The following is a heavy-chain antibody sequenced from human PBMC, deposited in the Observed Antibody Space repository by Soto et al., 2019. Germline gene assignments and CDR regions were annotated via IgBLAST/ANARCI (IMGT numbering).Heavy chain of an antibody. J-gene: IGHJ4*02. V-gene: IGHV4-39*01. CDR1: GGSISNGGYY. D-gene: IGHD6-19*01. CDR3: ARQEDSSTYYRAFYFDY. CDR2: VSYSGST. Sequence: PSESLSLSCTVSGGSISNGGYYWGWIRPSPGEGLGWIGSVSYSGSTYYSPSLKSRDTISVETTTTRISVTLISVTAADTAVYFSARQEDSSTYYRAFYFDYWGQGTLVTVSS.